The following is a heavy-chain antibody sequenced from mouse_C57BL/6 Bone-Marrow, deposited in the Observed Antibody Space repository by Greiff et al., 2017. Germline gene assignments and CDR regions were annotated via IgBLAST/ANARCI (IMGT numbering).Heavy chain of an antibody. CDR2: IDPANGTT. CDR3: ARWDYDRGLYAMDY. V-gene: IGHV14-3*01. J-gene: IGHJ4*01. CDR1: GFNIKNTY. D-gene: IGHD2-4*01. Sequence: VQLQQTVAELVRPGASVKLSCTASGFNIKNTYMHWVKQRPEQGLEWIGRIDPANGTTKYDPKFKGKATITADTSSNTAYLQLSSLTSEDTAIYYFARWDYDRGLYAMDYWGQGTSVTVSS.